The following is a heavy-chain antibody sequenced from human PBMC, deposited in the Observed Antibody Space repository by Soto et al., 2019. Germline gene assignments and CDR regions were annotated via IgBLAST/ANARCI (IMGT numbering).Heavy chain of an antibody. CDR3: VREKRTVSIFLDY. CDR2: IFYSGST. D-gene: IGHD4-17*01. V-gene: IGHV4-31*03. J-gene: IGHJ4*02. CDR1: SGSISSGDYY. Sequence: SETLSLTCTVSSGSISSGDYYWNWIRQHPEKGLEWIGYIFYSGSTYYSPSLKSRVTISVDTAKNQFSLKLSSVTVADTAMYSWVREKRTVSIFLDYGGQETLVTVS.